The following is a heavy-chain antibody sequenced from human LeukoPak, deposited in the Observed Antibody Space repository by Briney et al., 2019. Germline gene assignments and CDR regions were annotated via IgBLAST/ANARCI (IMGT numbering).Heavy chain of an antibody. D-gene: IGHD3-22*01. CDR1: GYTLTELS. CDR2: FDPEDGET. J-gene: IGHJ4*02. V-gene: IGHV1-24*01. Sequence: TSVKVSCKVSGYTLTELSMHWVRQAPGKGLEWMGGFDPEDGETIYAQKFQGRVTMTEDTSTDTAYMELSSLRSEDTAVYYCATEVYDSSGYGAEETRSLDYWGQGTLVTVSS. CDR3: ATEVYDSSGYGAEETRSLDY.